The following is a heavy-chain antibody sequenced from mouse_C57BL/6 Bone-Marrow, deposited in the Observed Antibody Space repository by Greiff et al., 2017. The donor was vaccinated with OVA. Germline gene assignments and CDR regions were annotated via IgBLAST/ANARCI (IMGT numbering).Heavy chain of an antibody. J-gene: IGHJ1*03. D-gene: IGHD1-1*01. V-gene: IGHV1-5*01. CDR3: TRSGYGSRYWYFDV. CDR2: IYPGNSDT. Sequence: VQLQQSGTVLARPGASVKMSCKTSGYTFTSYWMHWVKQRPGQGLEWIGAIYPGNSDTSYNQTFKGKAKLTAVTSASTAYMELSSLTNEDSAVYYCTRSGYGSRYWYFDVWGTGTTVTVSS. CDR1: GYTFTSYW.